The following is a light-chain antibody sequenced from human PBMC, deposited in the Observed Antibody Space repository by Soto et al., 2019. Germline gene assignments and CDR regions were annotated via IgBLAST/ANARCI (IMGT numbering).Light chain of an antibody. Sequence: EIVMTQSPATLSVSPGERATLSCRASQSVSSNLAWYQQKPGQAPRLLFYGASTRATSIPARFSGSGSGTEFTLTISSLQSEDFAVYYCQQYNNWPQLTFGGGTKVEIK. CDR1: QSVSSN. J-gene: IGKJ4*01. V-gene: IGKV3D-15*01. CDR3: QQYNNWPQLT. CDR2: GAS.